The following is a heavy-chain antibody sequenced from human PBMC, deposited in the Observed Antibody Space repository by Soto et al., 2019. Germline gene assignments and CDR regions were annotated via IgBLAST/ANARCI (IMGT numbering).Heavy chain of an antibody. D-gene: IGHD3-22*01. V-gene: IGHV3-23*01. CDR2: ISGSGHAT. Sequence: EVRLLESGGGSVPPGASARLSCLTSGFMFDNYAMSWVRQSPARGLEWVAAISGSGHATYYTQSVRGRFTISRDKSKKTVFLQMNNLRTEDTAIYYCAKGRYFDSSGGCANYWGLVTLVTVSS. CDR1: GFMFDNYA. J-gene: IGHJ4*02. CDR3: AKGRYFDSSGGCANY.